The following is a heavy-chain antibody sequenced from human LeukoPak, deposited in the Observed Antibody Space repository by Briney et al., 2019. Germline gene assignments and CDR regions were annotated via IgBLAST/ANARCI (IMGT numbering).Heavy chain of an antibody. Sequence: GGSLRLSCAASGFTFSSYAMSWVRQAPGKGLEWVSAIIGSGGSTYYADCVKGRFTISRDNSKNTLYLQMNSLRAEDTAVYYCAKPPAYCSSTSCSNYYYYYMDVWGKGTTVTVSS. V-gene: IGHV3-23*01. CDR2: IIGSGGST. CDR3: AKPPAYCSSTSCSNYYYYYMDV. CDR1: GFTFSSYA. D-gene: IGHD2-2*01. J-gene: IGHJ6*03.